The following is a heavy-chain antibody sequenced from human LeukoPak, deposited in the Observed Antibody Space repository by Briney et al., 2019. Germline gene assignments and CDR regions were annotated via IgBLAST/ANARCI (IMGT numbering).Heavy chain of an antibody. CDR3: ARDRSTTVVTPGWFDP. V-gene: IGHV4-34*01. Sequence: SETLSLTCAVYGGSFSGYYWSWIRQPPGKGPEWIGEINHSGSTNYNPSLKSRVTISVDTSKNQFSLKLSSVTAADTAVYYCARDRSTTVVTPGWFDPWGQGTLVTVSS. CDR2: INHSGST. J-gene: IGHJ5*02. D-gene: IGHD4-23*01. CDR1: GGSFSGYY.